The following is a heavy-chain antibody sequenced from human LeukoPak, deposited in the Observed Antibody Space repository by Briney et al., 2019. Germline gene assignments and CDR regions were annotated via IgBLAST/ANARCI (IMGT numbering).Heavy chain of an antibody. CDR2: IKQDGSEK. V-gene: IGHV3-7*01. J-gene: IGHJ4*02. D-gene: IGHD1-26*01. CDR1: GFTFSSYW. CDR3: ARDRYITRSWGYDFDY. Sequence: GGSLRLSCAVSGFTFSSYWMSWVRQAPGEGLEWVANIKQDGSEKYYVDSVKGRFTISRDNAKNSLYLQMNTLRAEDTAVYYCARDRYITRSWGYDFDYWGQGTLVTVSS.